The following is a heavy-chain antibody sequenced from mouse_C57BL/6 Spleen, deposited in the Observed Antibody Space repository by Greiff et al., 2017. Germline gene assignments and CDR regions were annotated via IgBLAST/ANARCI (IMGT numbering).Heavy chain of an antibody. J-gene: IGHJ3*01. Sequence: EVQLVESGGDLVKPGGSLKLSCAASGFTFSSYGMSWVRQTPDTRLEWVGIFSSYSSYTYDKEKVKGHVTISVDNAKNTLYLQMSSLKSDDTAVYYCARRGNSNGWFAYWGQGTLVTVSA. D-gene: IGHD2-5*01. CDR2: FSSYSSYT. CDR3: ARRGNSNGWFAY. V-gene: IGHV5-6*01. CDR1: GFTFSSYG.